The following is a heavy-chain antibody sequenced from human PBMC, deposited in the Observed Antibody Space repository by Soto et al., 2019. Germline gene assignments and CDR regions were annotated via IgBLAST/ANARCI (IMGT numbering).Heavy chain of an antibody. Sequence: SETLSLTCTVSGGSISSYYWSWIRQPPGKGLEWIGYIYYGGSTNYNPSLKSRVTISVDTSKNQFSLKLSSVTAADTAVYYCARYRAGMYYYDSSGLIDDAFDIWGQGTMVTVSS. CDR1: GGSISSYY. J-gene: IGHJ3*02. D-gene: IGHD3-22*01. CDR2: IYYGGST. CDR3: ARYRAGMYYYDSSGLIDDAFDI. V-gene: IGHV4-59*01.